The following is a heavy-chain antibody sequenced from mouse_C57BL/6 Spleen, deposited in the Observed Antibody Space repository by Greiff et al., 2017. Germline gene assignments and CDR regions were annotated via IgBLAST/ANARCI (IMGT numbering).Heavy chain of an antibody. Sequence: QVQLKQSGAELVRPGASVKLSCKASGYTFTDYYINWVKQRPGQGLEWIARIYPGSGNTYYNEKFKGKATLTAEKSSSTAYMQLSSLTSEDSAVYFCARRLLSFYAMDYWGQGTSVTVSS. CDR2: IYPGSGNT. CDR1: GYTFTDYY. CDR3: ARRLLSFYAMDY. V-gene: IGHV1-76*01. J-gene: IGHJ4*01. D-gene: IGHD2-12*01.